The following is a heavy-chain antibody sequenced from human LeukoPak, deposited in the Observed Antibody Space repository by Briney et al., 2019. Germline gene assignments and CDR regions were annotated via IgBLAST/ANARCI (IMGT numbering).Heavy chain of an antibody. Sequence: PGGSLRLSCAASGFTFRTYWMSWIRQAPGNESEWVADINQDGSEEYYLQSVQGRFTVSRDNAQNAVFLQMTFLTADHTAVYYCARWKMELERNAFDFWGQGTVVTVSS. CDR2: INQDGSEE. V-gene: IGHV3-7*01. D-gene: IGHD1-26*01. J-gene: IGHJ3*01. CDR1: GFTFRTYW. CDR3: ARWKMELERNAFDF.